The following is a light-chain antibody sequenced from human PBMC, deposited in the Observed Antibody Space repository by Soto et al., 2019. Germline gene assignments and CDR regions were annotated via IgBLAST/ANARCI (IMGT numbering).Light chain of an antibody. V-gene: IGKV3-15*01. CDR1: QSISIN. CDR3: QQYNSYPIT. J-gene: IGKJ5*01. CDR2: AAS. Sequence: EIVMTQSPATLSVSPGERAILSCRASQSISINLAWYQQKPGQAPRLLIYAASNRATGVPARFSGSWSGTEFTLTISSLQPDDFATYYCQQYNSYPITFGQGTRLEIK.